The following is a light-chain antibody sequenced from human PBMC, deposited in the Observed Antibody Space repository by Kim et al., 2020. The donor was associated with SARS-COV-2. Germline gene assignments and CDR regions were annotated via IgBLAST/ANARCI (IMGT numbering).Light chain of an antibody. Sequence: SASVGDRFTIACRASQSISSWLAWYQQKPGKAPKLLIYDASSLESGVPSRFSGSGSGTEFTLTISSLQPDDFATYYCQQYNSYLYTFGQGTKLEI. CDR3: QQYNSYLYT. CDR1: QSISSW. CDR2: DAS. J-gene: IGKJ2*01. V-gene: IGKV1-5*01.